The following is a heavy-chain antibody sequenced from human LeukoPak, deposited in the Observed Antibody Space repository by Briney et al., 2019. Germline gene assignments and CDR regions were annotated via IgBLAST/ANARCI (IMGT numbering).Heavy chain of an antibody. CDR2: IYYSGST. D-gene: IGHD2-21*02. Sequence: SETLSLTCTVSGGSISSYYWSWIRQPPGKGLEWIGYIYYSGSTNYNPPLKSRVSISVDTSKSQFSLKLSSVTAADTAVYYCARHSGVTYYFDYWGQGTLVTVSS. CDR3: ARHSGVTYYFDY. J-gene: IGHJ4*02. CDR1: GGSISSYY. V-gene: IGHV4-59*08.